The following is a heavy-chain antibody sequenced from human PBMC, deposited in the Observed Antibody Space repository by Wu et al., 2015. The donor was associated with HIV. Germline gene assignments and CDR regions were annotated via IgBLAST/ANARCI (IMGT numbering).Heavy chain of an antibody. CDR3: ARERYYDYRPEGY. V-gene: IGHV1-69*13. CDR2: IIPIFGKT. CDR1: GGTFSYSA. D-gene: IGHD3-16*01. Sequence: QAQLVQSGAEVKKPGSSVKVSCKASGGTFSYSAIAWVRQAPGQGLEWMGRIIPIFGKTNYAQKFQGRVTITADESSTTAYMELSSLRSEDTAVYYCARERYYDYRPEGYWGQGTLVTVSP. J-gene: IGHJ4*02.